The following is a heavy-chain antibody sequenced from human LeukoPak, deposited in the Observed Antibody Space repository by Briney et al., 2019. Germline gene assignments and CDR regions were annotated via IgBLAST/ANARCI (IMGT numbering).Heavy chain of an antibody. CDR3: ARDWGRRYYDSSGYEAPTY. J-gene: IGHJ4*02. D-gene: IGHD3-22*01. V-gene: IGHV3-30-3*01. CDR2: ISYDGSNK. CDR1: GFTFSSYA. Sequence: GGSLRLSCAASGFTFSSYAMHWVRQAPGKGLEWVAVISYDGSNKYYADSLKGRSTISRDNSKNTLYPQMNSLRAEDTAVYYCARDWGRRYYDSSGYEAPTYWGQGTLVTVSS.